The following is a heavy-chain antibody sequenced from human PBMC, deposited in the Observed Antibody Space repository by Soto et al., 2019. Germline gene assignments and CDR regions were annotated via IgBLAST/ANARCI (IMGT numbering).Heavy chain of an antibody. D-gene: IGHD3-3*01. CDR2: INHSGST. J-gene: IGHJ5*02. Sequence: ASETLSLTCAVYGGSFSGYYWSWIRQPPGKGLEWIGEINHSGSTNYNPSLKSRVTISVDTSKNQFSLKLSSVTAADTAVYYCARIPRYDITIFGVAENWFDPWGQGTLVTVSS. CDR3: ARIPRYDITIFGVAENWFDP. V-gene: IGHV4-34*01. CDR1: GGSFSGYY.